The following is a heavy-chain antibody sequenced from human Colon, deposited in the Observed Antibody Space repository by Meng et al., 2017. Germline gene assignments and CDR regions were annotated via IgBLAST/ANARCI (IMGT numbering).Heavy chain of an antibody. CDR1: GFTFSNSY. D-gene: IGHD5-12*01. Sequence: GESLMISCAASGFTFSNSYMSWVRQTPGKGLEWVSYITKSGSAMYYADSAKGRFITSSDNAKNSLYLEMNSLTAEDTAVYYCARGHTWLQWGQGSLVTVSS. J-gene: IGHJ4*02. CDR3: ARGHTWLQ. CDR2: ITKSGSAM. V-gene: IGHV3-11*01.